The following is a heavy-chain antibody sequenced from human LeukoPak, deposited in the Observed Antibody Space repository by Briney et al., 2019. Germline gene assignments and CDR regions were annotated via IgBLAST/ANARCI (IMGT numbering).Heavy chain of an antibody. CDR3: ARAVDFWSGYPQPNWFDP. CDR1: GFTFSSYA. Sequence: GGSLRLSCAASGFTFSSYAMSWVRQAPGKGLEWVSTMSTSGGSTYYADSVKGRFTISRDNSKNTLFLHMNSLRAEDTAVYYCARAVDFWSGYPQPNWFDPWGQGTVVTVSS. D-gene: IGHD3-3*01. J-gene: IGHJ5*02. CDR2: MSTSGGST. V-gene: IGHV3-23*01.